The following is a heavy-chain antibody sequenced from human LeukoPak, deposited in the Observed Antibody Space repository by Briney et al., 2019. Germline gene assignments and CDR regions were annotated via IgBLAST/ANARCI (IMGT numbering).Heavy chain of an antibody. Sequence: SQTLSLTCAISGDSVSSNSAAWNWIRQSPSRGLEWLGRTYYRSKWYNDYAVSVKSRITINPDTSKNQFSLQLNSVTPEDTAVYYCARAMVWFGELLSPRMDVWGQGTTVTVSS. D-gene: IGHD3-10*01. CDR2: TYYRSKWYN. V-gene: IGHV6-1*01. CDR3: ARAMVWFGELLSPRMDV. CDR1: GDSVSSNSAA. J-gene: IGHJ6*02.